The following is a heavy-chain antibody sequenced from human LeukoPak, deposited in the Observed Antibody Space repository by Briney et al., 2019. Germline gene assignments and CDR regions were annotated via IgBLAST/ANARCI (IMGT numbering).Heavy chain of an antibody. D-gene: IGHD5-12*01. Sequence: GGSLRLSCAASGLTASHNVNNAMSWVRQAPGKGLEWVSAISGSGGSTYYADSVKGRFTISRDNSKNTLYLQMNSLRAEDTAVYYCAKDLRIVATIRRGYGMDVWGQGTTVTVSS. V-gene: IGHV3-23*01. CDR2: ISGSGGST. CDR3: AKDLRIVATIRRGYGMDV. CDR1: GLTASHNVNNA. J-gene: IGHJ6*02.